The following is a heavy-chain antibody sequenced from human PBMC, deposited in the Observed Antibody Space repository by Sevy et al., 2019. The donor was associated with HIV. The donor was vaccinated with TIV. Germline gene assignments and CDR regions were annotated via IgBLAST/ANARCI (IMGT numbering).Heavy chain of an antibody. CDR1: GYTFTSYG. D-gene: IGHD3-10*01. CDR3: ARYGLLMVRGVTPPYYYYGMDV. V-gene: IGHV1-18*04. J-gene: IGHJ6*02. CDR2: ISAYNGNT. Sequence: ASVKVSCKASGYTFTSYGISWVRQAPGQGLEWMGWISAYNGNTNYAQKLQGRVTMTTDTSRSTAYMELRSLRSDDTAVYYCARYGLLMVRGVTPPYYYYGMDVWGQGTTVTVSS.